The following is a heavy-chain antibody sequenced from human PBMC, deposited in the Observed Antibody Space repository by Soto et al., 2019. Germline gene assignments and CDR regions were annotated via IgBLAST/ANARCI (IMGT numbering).Heavy chain of an antibody. J-gene: IGHJ4*02. Sequence: GSLRLSCAASGFTFSSYGMHWVRQAPGKGLEWVAVIWYDGSNKYYADSVKGRFTISRDNSKNTLYLQMNSLRAEDTAVYYCAREKDAPTFDYWGQGTLVTVSS. CDR3: AREKDAPTFDY. CDR1: GFTFSSYG. CDR2: IWYDGSNK. V-gene: IGHV3-33*01.